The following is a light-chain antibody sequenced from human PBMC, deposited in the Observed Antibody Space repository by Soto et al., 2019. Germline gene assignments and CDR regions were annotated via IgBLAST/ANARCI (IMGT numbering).Light chain of an antibody. CDR2: EVS. Sequence: XSSDVGXXXXVSWXQQHXXKAXXXXIYEVSNRPSGVXNRFSGSKSGNTASLTISGXXXEDEADYYCSSYTSSSTLGVFGTGTKVTVL. CDR3: SSYTSSSTLGV. V-gene: IGLV2-14*01. CDR1: SSDVGXXXX. J-gene: IGLJ1*01.